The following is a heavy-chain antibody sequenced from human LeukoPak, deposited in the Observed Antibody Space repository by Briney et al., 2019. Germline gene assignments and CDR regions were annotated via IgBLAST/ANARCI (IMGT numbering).Heavy chain of an antibody. CDR2: IIPIFGTA. D-gene: IGHD6-13*01. CDR3: ASQSYSSSPFDY. Sequence: SVTVSCKASGGTFSSYAISWVRQAPGQGLEWMGGIIPIFGTANYAQKFQGRVTITADESTSTAYMELSSLRSEDTAVYYCASQSYSSSPFDYWGQGTLVTVSS. V-gene: IGHV1-69*01. CDR1: GGTFSSYA. J-gene: IGHJ4*02.